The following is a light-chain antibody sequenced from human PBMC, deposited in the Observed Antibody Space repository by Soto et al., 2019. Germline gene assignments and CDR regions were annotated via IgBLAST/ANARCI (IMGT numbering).Light chain of an antibody. J-gene: IGLJ2*01. CDR1: SSDVGGYNH. V-gene: IGLV2-14*01. CDR2: AVS. CDR3: CSYTSLSTVV. Sequence: QSVLTQPASVSGSPGQSITISCTGTSSDVGGYNHVSLYQHSPGKAPKLILFAVSDRPSGVSHRFSGSKSGNTASLTISGLQADDEADYYCCSYTSLSTVVFGGGTKLTVL.